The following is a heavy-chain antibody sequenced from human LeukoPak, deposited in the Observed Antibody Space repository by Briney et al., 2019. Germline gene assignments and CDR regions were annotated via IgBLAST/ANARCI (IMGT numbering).Heavy chain of an antibody. J-gene: IGHJ6*02. CDR2: ISYDGSNK. Sequence: GRSLRLSCASPGFTFSSYGMHWVRQAPGKGLEWVAFISYDGSNKHYADFVKGRFTISRDNSKNTLYLQMNSLRAEDTAVYYCAKATYYYDISSYLSFGMDVWGQGTTATVSS. CDR3: AKATYYYDISSYLSFGMDV. V-gene: IGHV3-30*18. CDR1: GFTFSSYG. D-gene: IGHD3-22*01.